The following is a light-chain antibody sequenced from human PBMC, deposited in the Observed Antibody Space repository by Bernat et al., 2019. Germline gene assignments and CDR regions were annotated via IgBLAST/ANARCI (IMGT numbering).Light chain of an antibody. Sequence: DIVLTQSPGTLSLSPGERATLSCRASQSARSYLAWYQQKPGQAPRLLIYDSSNRATGIPARFSGSGSGTDFTLTISSLEPEDSAVYYCQQRSSWPLTFGGGTKVEIK. CDR1: QSARSY. CDR2: DSS. V-gene: IGKV3-11*01. CDR3: QQRSSWPLT. J-gene: IGKJ4*01.